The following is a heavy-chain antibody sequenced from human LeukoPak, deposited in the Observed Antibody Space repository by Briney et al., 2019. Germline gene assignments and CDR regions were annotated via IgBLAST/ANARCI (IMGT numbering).Heavy chain of an antibody. CDR3: AKSFDFSNGHSPILTPFDS. CDR2: ISARGIST. J-gene: IGHJ4*02. V-gene: IGHV3-23*01. CDR1: GFTFSSSA. Sequence: PGGSLRLSCAASGFTFSSSAMSWVSQAPGKGLEWVSSISARGISTYYADSVKGRFTISRDNSKNTLYLQMNSLRGDDIGVYYCAKSFDFSNGHSPILTPFDSWGQGTLVSVSS. D-gene: IGHD3-3*01.